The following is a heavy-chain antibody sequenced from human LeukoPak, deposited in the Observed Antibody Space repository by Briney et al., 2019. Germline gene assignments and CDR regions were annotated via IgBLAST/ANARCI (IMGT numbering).Heavy chain of an antibody. J-gene: IGHJ4*02. CDR1: GFTFNTYD. CDR3: ARGSLVHYYGSGSYRNRAGFDY. Sequence: GGSLRLSCAASGFTFNTYDMHWVRQSTGKGLEWVSVINSAGDTYYSDSVKGRFTISRENAKNSFDLQMNSLRAEDTAVYYCARGSLVHYYGSGSYRNRAGFDYWGQGTLVTVSS. V-gene: IGHV3-13*01. D-gene: IGHD3-10*01. CDR2: INSAGDT.